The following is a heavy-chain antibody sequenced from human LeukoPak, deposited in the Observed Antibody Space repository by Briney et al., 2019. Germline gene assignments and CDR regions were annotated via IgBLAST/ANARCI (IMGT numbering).Heavy chain of an antibody. Sequence: GGSLRLSCAASGFTFSSYWMHWVRQAPGKGLVWVSRINSDGSSTSYADSVKGRFTISRDNAKNSLYLQMNSLRAEDTAVYYCALGGSSGYFDYWGQGTLVTVSS. CDR1: GFTFSSYW. CDR3: ALGGSSGYFDY. V-gene: IGHV3-74*01. D-gene: IGHD3-22*01. CDR2: INSDGSST. J-gene: IGHJ4*02.